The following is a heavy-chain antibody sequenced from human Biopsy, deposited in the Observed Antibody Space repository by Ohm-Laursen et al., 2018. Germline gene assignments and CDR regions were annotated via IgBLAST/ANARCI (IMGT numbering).Heavy chain of an antibody. CDR2: INHYGGEK. CDR1: GFTFDRYW. CDR3: ARLGSGDYFPTFFDF. V-gene: IGHV3-7*03. Sequence: SLRLSCAASGFTFDRYWMTWVRQAPGKGLEWVANINHYGGEKYFVDSVKGRFTISRDNAKNSLYLQMNSLRAEDTAVYYCARLGSGDYFPTFFDFWGQGALVTVSS. D-gene: IGHD6-19*01. J-gene: IGHJ4*02.